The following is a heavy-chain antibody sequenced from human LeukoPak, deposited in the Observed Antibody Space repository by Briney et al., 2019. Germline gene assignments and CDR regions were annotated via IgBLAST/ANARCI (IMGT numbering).Heavy chain of an antibody. D-gene: IGHD3-22*01. CDR3: ARLPKFDSSGPYSRTFDY. Sequence: GESLKISCKGSGYTFSSYWIGWVRQMPGNDLEWMGIIYPVDSDTRYSPSFQGQVTISADKSISTAYLQWSSLEASDTAMYFCARLPKFDSSGPYSRTFDYWGQGTLVTVSS. J-gene: IGHJ4*02. V-gene: IGHV5-51*01. CDR2: IYPVDSDT. CDR1: GYTFSSYW.